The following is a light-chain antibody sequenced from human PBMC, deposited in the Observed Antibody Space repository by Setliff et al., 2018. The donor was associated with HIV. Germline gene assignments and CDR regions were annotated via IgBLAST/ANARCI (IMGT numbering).Light chain of an antibody. CDR2: YNS. Sequence: SYELTQPPSVSVAPGKTASITCGGNNIGSKSVYWYQQKPGRAPVLVISYNSDRPSGTPERFSGSNSGNTATLTISRVEAGDEADYYCQVWDSSSDLHVVFGGGTKVPS. V-gene: IGLV3-21*04. CDR3: QVWDSSSDLHVV. CDR1: NIGSKS. J-gene: IGLJ2*01.